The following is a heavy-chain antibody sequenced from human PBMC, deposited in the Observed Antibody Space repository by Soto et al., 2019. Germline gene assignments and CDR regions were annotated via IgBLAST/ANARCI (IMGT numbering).Heavy chain of an antibody. D-gene: IGHD2-2*01. J-gene: IGHJ6*03. CDR1: GFTFSDYY. CDR2: ISSSGSTI. V-gene: IGHV3-11*01. Sequence: GGSLRLSCAASGFTFSDYYMSWIRQAPGKGLEWVSYISSSGSTIYYADSVKGRFTISRDNAKNSLYLQMNSLRAEDTAVYYCARSPPRSVVVPAAMYYYYYMDVWGKGTTVTVSS. CDR3: ARSPPRSVVVPAAMYYYYYMDV.